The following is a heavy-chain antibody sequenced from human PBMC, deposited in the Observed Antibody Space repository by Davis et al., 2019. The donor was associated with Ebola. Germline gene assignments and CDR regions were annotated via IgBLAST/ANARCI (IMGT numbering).Heavy chain of an antibody. Sequence: PGGSLRLSCAASGLIFNNYWMSWIRQAPGKGPEWVAIIKEDGGEKYYVDSVKGRFTISRDNAKNSLFLEMNSLRAEDTAVYYCARENGWFGELLGNYYGMDVWGKGTTVTVSS. CDR1: GLIFNNYW. D-gene: IGHD3-10*01. CDR3: ARENGWFGELLGNYYGMDV. V-gene: IGHV3-7*01. CDR2: IKEDGGEK. J-gene: IGHJ6*04.